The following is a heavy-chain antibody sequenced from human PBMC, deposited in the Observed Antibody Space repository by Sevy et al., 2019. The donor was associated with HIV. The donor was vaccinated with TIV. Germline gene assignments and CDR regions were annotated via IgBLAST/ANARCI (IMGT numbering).Heavy chain of an antibody. CDR2: INWNGGST. J-gene: IGHJ4*02. CDR3: VRGAWNLSAHKLLDLAGRIDD. V-gene: IGHV3-20*02. CDR1: GFTFDDNG. D-gene: IGHD2-2*02. Sequence: GGSLRLSFAASGFTFDDNGMSWVRQAPGKGLEWVSGINWNGGSTGSADSVKGRFTISRDNAKNSLYLQMNSLRAADTGLYHCVRGAWNLSAHKLLDLAGRIDDWGQGILVTVSS.